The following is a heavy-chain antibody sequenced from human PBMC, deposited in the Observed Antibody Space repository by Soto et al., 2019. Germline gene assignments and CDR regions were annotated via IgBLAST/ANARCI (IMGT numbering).Heavy chain of an antibody. Sequence: EVQLVQSGAEVKKPGESLQISCKGSGYSFTSYWIGWVRQMPGKGLEWMGIIYPGDSDTRYSPSFQGQVTISADKSISTAYLQWSSLKASDSAMYYCARAMVRGKNYYGVDVWGQWTTVTVSS. CDR2: IYPGDSDT. J-gene: IGHJ6*02. CDR3: ARAMVRGKNYYGVDV. V-gene: IGHV5-51*03. D-gene: IGHD3-10*01. CDR1: GYSFTSYW.